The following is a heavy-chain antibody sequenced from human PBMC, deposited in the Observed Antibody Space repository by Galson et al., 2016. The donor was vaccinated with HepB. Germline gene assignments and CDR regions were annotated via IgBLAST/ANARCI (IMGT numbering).Heavy chain of an antibody. CDR3: AKDWGVATTTHFDY. J-gene: IGHJ4*02. D-gene: IGHD5-12*01. V-gene: IGHV3-23*01. CDR2: LSGSDGST. CDR1: GFIFSSYA. Sequence: SLRLSCAASGFIFSSYAMSWVRQAPGKGLEWVSGLSGSDGSTYYADSVKGRFTTSRDNSKNTLYLQMNSLRAEDTAVYYCAKDWGVATTTHFDYWGQGILVSFSS.